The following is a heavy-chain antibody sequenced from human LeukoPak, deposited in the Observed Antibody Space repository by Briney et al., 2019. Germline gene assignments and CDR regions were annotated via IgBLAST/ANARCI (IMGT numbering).Heavy chain of an antibody. J-gene: IGHJ4*02. CDR3: ARGARYYDSSGSFDY. V-gene: IGHV1-69*13. Sequence: SVKVSCKASGGTFSSYAISWVRQAPGQGLEWMGGIIPIFGTANYAQKFQGRVTITADESTSTAYMELSSLRSEDTAVYYCARGARYYDSSGSFDYWGQGTLVTVSS. CDR2: IIPIFGTA. CDR1: GGTFSSYA. D-gene: IGHD3-22*01.